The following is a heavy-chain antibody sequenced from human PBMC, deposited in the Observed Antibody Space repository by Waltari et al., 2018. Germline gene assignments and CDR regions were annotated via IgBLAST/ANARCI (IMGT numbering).Heavy chain of an antibody. Sequence: HVHLVQSGAEVKKPGASVKVSCKASGYTFTSYYIHWVRKAPGQGLEWMGRINPSDGSTTFAQKFRGRVTVTRDTSTSTVHMELSSLRSEDTAVYYCAREMGFGDSGNDYWGQGTLVTVSS. J-gene: IGHJ4*02. CDR1: GYTFTSYY. V-gene: IGHV1-46*01. CDR2: INPSDGST. CDR3: AREMGFGDSGNDY. D-gene: IGHD3-10*01.